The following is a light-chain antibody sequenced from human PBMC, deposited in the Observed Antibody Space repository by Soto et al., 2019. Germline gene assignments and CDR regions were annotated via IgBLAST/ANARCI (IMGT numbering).Light chain of an antibody. CDR1: SSNIGAGYD. V-gene: IGLV1-40*01. CDR3: QSYDNSLSGYV. CDR2: RNS. J-gene: IGLJ1*01. Sequence: QSVLTQPPSVSGAPGQRVTISCTGSSSNIGAGYDVHWYQQLPGTAPKLLIYRNSNRPSGVPDRFSGSTSGTSASLAITGLQAEDEADYYCQSYDNSLSGYVFGTGTKLTDL.